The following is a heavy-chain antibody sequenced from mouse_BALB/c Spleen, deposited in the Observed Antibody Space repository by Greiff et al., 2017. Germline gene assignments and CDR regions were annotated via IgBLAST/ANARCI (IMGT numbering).Heavy chain of an antibody. CDR1: GYAFSSSW. V-gene: IGHV1-82*01. CDR3: ARRYDGYAMDY. CDR2: IYPGDGDT. D-gene: IGHD2-14*01. J-gene: IGHJ4*01. Sequence: LVESGPELVKPGASVKISCKASGYAFSSSWMNWVKQRPGQGLEWIGRIYPGDGDTNYNGKFKGKATLTADKSSSTAYMQLSSLTSVDSAVYFCARRYDGYAMDYWGQGTSVTVSS.